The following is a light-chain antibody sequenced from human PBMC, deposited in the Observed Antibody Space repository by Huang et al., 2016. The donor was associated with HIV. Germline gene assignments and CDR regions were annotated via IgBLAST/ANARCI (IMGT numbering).Light chain of an antibody. J-gene: IGKJ4*01. CDR3: QHYDSVPPLT. V-gene: IGKV1-33*01. CDR2: DAS. Sequence: DIQMTQSPSSLSASVGDRVTITCQASQDIRNYLTGYQQNPGKAPKLLIYDASNLQTGGPTRFSGSGSGTDFTFTISSLQLEDVGTYYCQHYDSVPPLTFGGGTKVEIK. CDR1: QDIRNY.